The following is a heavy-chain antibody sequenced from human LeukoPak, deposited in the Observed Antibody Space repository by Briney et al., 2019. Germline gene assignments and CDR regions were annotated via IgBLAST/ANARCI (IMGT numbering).Heavy chain of an antibody. Sequence: SETLSLTCTVSGGSISSGGYYWSWIRQHPGKGPEWIGYIYYSGSTYYNPSLKSRVTISVDTSKNQFSLKLSSVTAADTAVFYCARDSPAPYWGQGTLVTVSS. CDR1: GGSISSGGYY. J-gene: IGHJ4*02. V-gene: IGHV4-31*03. CDR3: ARDSPAPY. CDR2: IYYSGST.